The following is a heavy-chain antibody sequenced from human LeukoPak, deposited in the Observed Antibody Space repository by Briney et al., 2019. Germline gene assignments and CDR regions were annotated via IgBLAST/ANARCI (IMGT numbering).Heavy chain of an antibody. CDR1: GFTFSTYS. J-gene: IGHJ3*01. CDR3: ARGTGKTKAFDV. Sequence: PGGSLRLSCAASGFTFSTYSMNWVRQLPGKGLEWVSSISSSSSYIYYADSVKGRSTISRDNAKNSLHLQMKSLRAEDTAVYFCARGTGKTKAFDVWGQGTMVTVSS. D-gene: IGHD1/OR15-1a*01. CDR2: ISSSSSYI. V-gene: IGHV3-21*01.